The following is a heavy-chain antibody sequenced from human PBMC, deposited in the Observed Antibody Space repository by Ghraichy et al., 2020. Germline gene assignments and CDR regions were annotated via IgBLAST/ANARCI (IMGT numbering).Heavy chain of an antibody. CDR3: VRDRGD. D-gene: IGHD3-10*01. J-gene: IGHJ4*02. V-gene: IGHV3-21*01. CDR2: ISSGSTYI. CDR1: GFTFNTNS. Sequence: LSLTCEASGFTFNTNSMNWVRQAPGKGLEWVSSISSGSTYIYYADSVKGRFTISRDNAKNSLYLQMNSLRAEDTAVYYCVRDRGDWGQGTLVTVSS.